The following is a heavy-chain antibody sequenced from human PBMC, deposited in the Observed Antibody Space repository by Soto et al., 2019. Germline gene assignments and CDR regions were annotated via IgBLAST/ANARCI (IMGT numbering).Heavy chain of an antibody. Sequence: SVKVSCKASGGTFSSYTISWVRQAPGQGLEWMGRIIPILGIANYAQKFQGRVTITADKSTSTAYMELSSLRSEDTAVYYCARRWGGYDFWSATTDYYYGMDVWGQGTTVTVSS. J-gene: IGHJ6*02. V-gene: IGHV1-69*02. CDR1: GGTFSSYT. D-gene: IGHD3-3*01. CDR3: ARRWGGYDFWSATTDYYYGMDV. CDR2: IIPILGIA.